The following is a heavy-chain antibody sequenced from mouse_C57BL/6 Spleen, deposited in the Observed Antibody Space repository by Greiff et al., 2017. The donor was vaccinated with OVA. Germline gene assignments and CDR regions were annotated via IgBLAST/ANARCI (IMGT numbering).Heavy chain of an antibody. CDR1: GYSITSGYY. CDR2: ISYDGSN. J-gene: IGHJ4*01. D-gene: IGHD2-3*01. Sequence: EVKLQESGPGLVKPSQSLSLTCSVTGYSITSGYYWNWIRQFPGNKLEWMGYISYDGSNNYNHTIQNRISITRDTSKNQFFLKLNSVTTEDTATYYCARDDGYYDGYAMDYWGQGTSVTVSS. V-gene: IGHV3-6*01. CDR3: ARDDGYYDGYAMDY.